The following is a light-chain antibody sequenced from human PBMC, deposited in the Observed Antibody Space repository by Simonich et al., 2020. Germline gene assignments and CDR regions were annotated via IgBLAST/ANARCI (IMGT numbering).Light chain of an antibody. V-gene: IGLV2-11*01. CDR2: YVS. CDR3: CSYAGSYTLV. CDR1: SSNVGCYNY. J-gene: IGLJ2*01. Sequence: QSALTQPPSVSGSPGQSVTISCTGTSSNVGCYNYASWYQQHPGKAPKLMIYYVSTRPSGVPVRFAGSKSGNTASRTISGLQAEDEADYYCCSYAGSYTLVFGGGTKLTVL.